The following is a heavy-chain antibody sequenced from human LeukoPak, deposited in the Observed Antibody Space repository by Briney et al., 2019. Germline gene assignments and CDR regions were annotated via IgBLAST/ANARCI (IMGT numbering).Heavy chain of an antibody. CDR3: ARFSSTDDAFDI. Sequence: SETLSLTCTVSGGSISSYYWSWIRQPPGKGLEWIGYIYYSGSTNYDPSLKSRVTISVDTSKNQFSLKLSSVTAVDTAVYYCARFSSTDDAFDIWGQGTMVTVSS. CDR1: GGSISSYY. J-gene: IGHJ3*02. V-gene: IGHV4-59*01. CDR2: IYYSGST.